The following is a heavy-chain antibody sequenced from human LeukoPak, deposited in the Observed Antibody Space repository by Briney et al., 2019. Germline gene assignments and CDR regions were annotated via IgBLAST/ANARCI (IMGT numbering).Heavy chain of an antibody. CDR2: ISSSSSYT. Sequence: GRSLRLSCAASGFTFSDYYMSWIRQAPGKGLEWVSYISSSSSYTNYADSVKGRFTISRDNAKNSLYLQVNSLRAEDTAVYYCARGYFDFDYWGQGTLVTVSS. D-gene: IGHD3-9*01. CDR1: GFTFSDYY. CDR3: ARGYFDFDY. J-gene: IGHJ4*02. V-gene: IGHV3-11*03.